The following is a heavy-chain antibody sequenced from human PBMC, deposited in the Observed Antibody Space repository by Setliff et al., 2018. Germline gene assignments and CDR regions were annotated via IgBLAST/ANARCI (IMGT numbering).Heavy chain of an antibody. Sequence: GGSLRLSCAASRFTFNNYWMSWVRQAPGKGLEWVANIKQDGSEKYYVDSVKGRFTISRDNAKNSLYLQMNSLRAEDTAVYYCARGGYSRFDYWGQGILVTVSS. CDR2: IKQDGSEK. CDR1: RFTFNNYW. CDR3: ARGGYSRFDY. D-gene: IGHD5-18*01. V-gene: IGHV3-7*03. J-gene: IGHJ4*02.